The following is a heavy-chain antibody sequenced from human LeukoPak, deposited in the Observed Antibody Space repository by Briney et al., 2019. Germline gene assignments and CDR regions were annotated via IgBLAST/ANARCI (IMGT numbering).Heavy chain of an antibody. CDR2: IDHSGST. Sequence: SETLSLTCAVYGGSFSGYYWSWIRQPPGKGLEWIGEIDHSGSTNYNPSLKSRVTISVDTSKNQFSLKLSSVTAADTAVYYCASGRGGSGRCFDYWGQGTLVTVSS. V-gene: IGHV4-34*01. D-gene: IGHD6-19*01. CDR1: GGSFSGYY. J-gene: IGHJ4*02. CDR3: ASGRGGSGRCFDY.